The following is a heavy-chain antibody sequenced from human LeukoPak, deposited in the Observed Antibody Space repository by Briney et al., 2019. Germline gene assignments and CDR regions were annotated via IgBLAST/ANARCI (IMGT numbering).Heavy chain of an antibody. CDR3: ARGMDYYGSEDDAFDI. D-gene: IGHD3-10*01. CDR1: GFTFSSYG. Sequence: GGSLRLSCAASGFTFSSYGIHWVRQAPGKGLEWVAVISYDGTNQYYADSVKGRFTISRDNSKNTLYLQMNRLKAEDTAVYYCARGMDYYGSEDDAFDIWGQGTMVTVSS. V-gene: IGHV3-30*03. CDR2: ISYDGTNQ. J-gene: IGHJ3*02.